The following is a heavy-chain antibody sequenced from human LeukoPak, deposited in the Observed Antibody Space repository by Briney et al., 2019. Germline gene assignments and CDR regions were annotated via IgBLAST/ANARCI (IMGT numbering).Heavy chain of an antibody. D-gene: IGHD6-6*01. Sequence: GGSLRLSCAASGFTFSSYWMSWVRQAPGKGLEWVANIKQDGSEKYYVDSVKGRFTISRDNAKNSLYLQMNSLRAEDTAVYYCARERYSSSSRNYHYYYMDVWGKGTTVTVSS. CDR1: GFTFSSYW. V-gene: IGHV3-7*01. CDR2: IKQDGSEK. CDR3: ARERYSSSSRNYHYYYMDV. J-gene: IGHJ6*03.